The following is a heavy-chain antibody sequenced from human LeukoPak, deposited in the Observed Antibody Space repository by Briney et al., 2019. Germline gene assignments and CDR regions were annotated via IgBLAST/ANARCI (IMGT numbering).Heavy chain of an antibody. CDR2: IYYSGST. V-gene: IGHV4-59*01. Sequence: SETLSLTCTVSGGSISSYYWSWIRQPPGKGLEWIGYIYYSGSTNYNPSLKSRVTISVDTSKNQFSLKLSSVTAADTAVYYCARGKVGLDPWGQGTLVTVSS. J-gene: IGHJ5*02. CDR1: GGSISSYY. CDR3: ARGKVGLDP. D-gene: IGHD3-10*01.